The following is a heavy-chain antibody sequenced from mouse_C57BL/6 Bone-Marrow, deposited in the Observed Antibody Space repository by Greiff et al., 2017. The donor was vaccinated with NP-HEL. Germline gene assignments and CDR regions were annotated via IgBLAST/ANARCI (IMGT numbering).Heavy chain of an antibody. CDR3: ARWGGYDGVDY. V-gene: IGHV1-69*01. CDR1: GYTFTSYW. Sequence: QVQLKQPGAELVMPGASVKLSCKASGYTFTSYWMHWVKQRPGQGLEWIGEIDPSDSYTNYNQKFKGKSTLTVDKSSSTAYMQLSSLTSEDSAVYYCARWGGYDGVDYWGQGTTLTVSS. CDR2: IDPSDSYT. D-gene: IGHD3-2*02. J-gene: IGHJ2*01.